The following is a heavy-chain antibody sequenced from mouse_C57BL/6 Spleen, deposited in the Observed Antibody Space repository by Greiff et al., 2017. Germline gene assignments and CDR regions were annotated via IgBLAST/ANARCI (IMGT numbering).Heavy chain of an antibody. J-gene: IGHJ1*03. V-gene: IGHV5-9*01. CDR3: AGHVPSTVVRYFDF. CDR2: LSGGSGNT. CDR1: GFTFSTYI. D-gene: IGHD1-1*01. Sequence: EVQLVESGGGLVKPGGSLKLSCAASGFTFSTYIMSWVRQTPEKRLEWVATLSGGSGNTYYPDSVKGRFTISRDNAKNTLYLQMSSLRAEDMALYDCAGHVPSTVVRYFDFWGTGTTVTVSS.